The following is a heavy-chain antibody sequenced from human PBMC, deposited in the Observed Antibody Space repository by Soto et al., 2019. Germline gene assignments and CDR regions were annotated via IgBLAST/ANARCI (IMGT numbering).Heavy chain of an antibody. J-gene: IGHJ4*02. V-gene: IGHV3-23*01. CDR2: ISGSGGST. Sequence: GGSLRLSCAASGFTFSSYAMSWVRQAPGKGLEWVSGISGSGGSTYYADSVKGRFTISRDNSKNTLYLQMNSLRAEDTAVYYCAKALLGAFYGDPFRSVDYWGQGTLVTVSS. D-gene: IGHD4-17*01. CDR3: AKALLGAFYGDPFRSVDY. CDR1: GFTFSSYA.